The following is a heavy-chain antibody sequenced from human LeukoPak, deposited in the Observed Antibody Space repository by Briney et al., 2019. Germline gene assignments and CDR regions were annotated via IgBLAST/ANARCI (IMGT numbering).Heavy chain of an antibody. CDR1: GFTFSASA. V-gene: IGHV3-23*01. CDR2: ISEGGGTS. Sequence: GGSLRLSCAASGFTFSASAMTWVRQAPGKGLEWVSTISEGGGTSYYYADSVKGRFTISRDNSKNMLYLQMNSLRAEDTAIYYCAKYFYASVSFDAWGQGTLVTVSS. D-gene: IGHD3-10*01. CDR3: AKYFYASVSFDA. J-gene: IGHJ5*02.